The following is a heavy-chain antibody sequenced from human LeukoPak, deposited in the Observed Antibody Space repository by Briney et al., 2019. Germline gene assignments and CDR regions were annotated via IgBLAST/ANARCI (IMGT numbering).Heavy chain of an antibody. V-gene: IGHV3-48*01. J-gene: IGHJ4*02. CDR2: ISSSSSTI. CDR3: ARRGGEMVFDY. Sequence: GGSLRLSCAASGFTFSSYSMNWVRQAPGKGLEWVSYISSSSSTIYYADSVKGRFTISRDNAKNSLYLQMNSLRAEDTAVYYCARRGGEMVFDYWGQGTLVTVSS. CDR1: GFTFSSYS. D-gene: IGHD3-10*01.